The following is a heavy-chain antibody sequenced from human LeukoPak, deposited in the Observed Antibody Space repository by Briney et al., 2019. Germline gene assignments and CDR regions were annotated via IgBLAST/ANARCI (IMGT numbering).Heavy chain of an antibody. CDR2: INHSGST. CDR3: ARLHYDFWSGYYPPHLGMDV. Sequence: SETLSLTCAVYGGAFSGYYWSWIRQPPGKGLEWIGEINHSGSTNYNPSLKSRVTISVDTSKNQFSLKLSSVTAADTAVYYCARLHYDFWSGYYPPHLGMDVWGQGTTVTVSS. V-gene: IGHV4-34*01. D-gene: IGHD3-3*01. CDR1: GGAFSGYY. J-gene: IGHJ6*02.